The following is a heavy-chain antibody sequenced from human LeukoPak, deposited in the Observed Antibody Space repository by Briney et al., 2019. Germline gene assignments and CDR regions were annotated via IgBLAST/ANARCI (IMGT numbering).Heavy chain of an antibody. CDR1: GGSISSSSYY. CDR3: AREQDSVWERVGFDP. J-gene: IGHJ5*02. D-gene: IGHD1-26*01. CDR2: IYYSGST. V-gene: IGHV4-39*02. Sequence: SETLSLTCTVSGGSISSSSYYWGWIRQPPGKGLEWIGSIYYSGSTYYNPSLKSRVTISVDTSKNQFSLKLSSVTAADTAVYYCAREQDSVWERVGFDPWGQGTLVTVSS.